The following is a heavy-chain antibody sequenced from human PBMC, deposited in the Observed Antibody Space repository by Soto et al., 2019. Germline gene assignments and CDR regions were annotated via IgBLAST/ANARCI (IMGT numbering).Heavy chain of an antibody. V-gene: IGHV3-74*01. CDR3: VRDGYPAWDYGVDV. CDR1: GFTFSSYW. J-gene: IGHJ6*02. Sequence: EVQLVESGGGLVQPGGSLRLSCAASGFTFSSYWMHWVRQAPGKGLVWVSRMNSDGRTTNYADSVKGGFTISRDNARNTLYLQMNSLRAEDTAVYYCVRDGYPAWDYGVDVWGQGTTVTVSS. D-gene: IGHD6-13*01. CDR2: MNSDGRTT.